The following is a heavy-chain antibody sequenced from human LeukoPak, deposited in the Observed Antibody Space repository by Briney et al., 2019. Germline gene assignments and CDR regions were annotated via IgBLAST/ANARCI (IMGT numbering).Heavy chain of an antibody. V-gene: IGHV6-1*01. CDR1: GDSPSSNTAA. CDR2: TYYRSKSNN. Sequence: SQTLSLTSAISGDSPSSNTAASNCIRQSPSRGLEWLGRTYYRSKSNNDYAVSVKSRITINPDTSKNQFSLQLNSVTPEDTAVYYCASDSSSTPAYFDYWGQGTLVTVSS. D-gene: IGHD6-6*01. CDR3: ASDSSSTPAYFDY. J-gene: IGHJ4*02.